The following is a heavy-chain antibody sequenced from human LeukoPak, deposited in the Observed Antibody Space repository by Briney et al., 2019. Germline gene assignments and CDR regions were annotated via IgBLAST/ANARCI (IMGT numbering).Heavy chain of an antibody. Sequence: PGGSLRLSCAASGFTFSSYGMHWVRQAPGKGLEWVAVIWYDGSNKYYADFVKGRFTISRDNSKNTLYLQMNSLRAEDTAVYYCARESDSSGYPEGGMDVWGQGTTVTVSS. CDR1: GFTFSSYG. V-gene: IGHV3-33*01. CDR2: IWYDGSNK. J-gene: IGHJ6*02. CDR3: ARESDSSGYPEGGMDV. D-gene: IGHD3-22*01.